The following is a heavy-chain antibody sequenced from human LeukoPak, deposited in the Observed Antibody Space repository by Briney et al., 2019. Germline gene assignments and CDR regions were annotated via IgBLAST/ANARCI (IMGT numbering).Heavy chain of an antibody. D-gene: IGHD3-10*01. J-gene: IGHJ6*04. V-gene: IGHV7-4-1*02. CDR3: ARRSMVQHPDV. Sequence: RASVKVSCKASGYTFTNHSINWVRQAPGQGLEYMGWIDTNTGNQTYAHAFTGRIVFSLDTSVSTAYLQIRSLKTEDTAVYFCARRSMVQHPDVWGKGTTVIVSS. CDR2: IDTNTGNQ. CDR1: GYTFTNHS.